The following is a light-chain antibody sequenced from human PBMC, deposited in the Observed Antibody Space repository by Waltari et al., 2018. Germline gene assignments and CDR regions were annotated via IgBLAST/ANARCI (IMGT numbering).Light chain of an antibody. CDR3: QHYVSLPAT. J-gene: IGKJ1*01. CDR1: QSISKY. Sequence: EIVLTQSPDTLSFSPGERATLSCGASQSISKYLAWYQQKPGQVPRLLIYHASSRSTGIPDRFSGSGSGTDFSLTINRLEPEDFAVYYCQHYVSLPATFGQGTKLEIK. V-gene: IGKV3-20*01. CDR2: HAS.